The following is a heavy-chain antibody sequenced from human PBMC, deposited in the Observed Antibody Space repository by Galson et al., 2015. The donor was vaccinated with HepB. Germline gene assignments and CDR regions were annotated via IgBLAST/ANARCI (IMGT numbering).Heavy chain of an antibody. CDR1: GFTFSSYS. V-gene: IGHV3-21*01. J-gene: IGHJ5*02. CDR2: ITGSSYT. Sequence: SLRLSCAASGFTFSSYSMNWVRQGPGKGLEWVSSITGSSYTYYADSVKGRFTISRDNAKNSLYLQMNSLRAEDTAVYYCARDRALYGSSAPWFDPWGQGTLVTVSS. D-gene: IGHD3-10*01. CDR3: ARDRALYGSSAPWFDP.